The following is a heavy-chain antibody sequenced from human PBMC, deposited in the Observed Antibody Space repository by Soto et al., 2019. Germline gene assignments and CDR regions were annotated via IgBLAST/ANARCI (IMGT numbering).Heavy chain of an antibody. V-gene: IGHV3-30*04. Sequence: QVQLVESGGGVVQPGRSLRLSCAASGFLFSTFAMDWVRQAPGKGLEWVAVTSFDGTTNYYADSVKGRFTISRDNSKNTLYLQMNSLRAEDTAVYYCARVRYSYGTFWDYWCQGTLVTVSS. CDR2: TSFDGTTN. CDR3: ARVRYSYGTFWDY. J-gene: IGHJ4*02. CDR1: GFLFSTFA. D-gene: IGHD5-18*01.